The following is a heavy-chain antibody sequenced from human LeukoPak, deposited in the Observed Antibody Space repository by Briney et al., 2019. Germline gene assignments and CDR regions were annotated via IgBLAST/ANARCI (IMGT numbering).Heavy chain of an antibody. CDR1: GYTFTSYY. D-gene: IGHD3-22*01. Sequence: ASVKVSCKASGYTFTSYYMHWVRQAPGQGLEWMGIINPSGGSTSYARKFQGRVTMTRDTSTSTVYMELSSLRSEDTAVYYCARDYADYYDSSGYRSHDWFDPWGQGTLVTVSS. V-gene: IGHV1-46*01. CDR3: ARDYADYYDSSGYRSHDWFDP. CDR2: INPSGGST. J-gene: IGHJ5*02.